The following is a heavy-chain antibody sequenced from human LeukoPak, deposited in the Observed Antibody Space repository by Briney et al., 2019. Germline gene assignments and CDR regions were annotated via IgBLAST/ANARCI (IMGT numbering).Heavy chain of an antibody. CDR2: ISSSGSTI. CDR1: GFTFSSYE. J-gene: IGHJ3*02. D-gene: IGHD1-26*01. V-gene: IGHV3-48*03. Sequence: PGGSLRLSCAASGFTFSSYEMNWVRQAPGKGLEWVSYISSSGSTIYYADSVKGRFTISRDNAKNSLYLQMNSLRAEDTAVYYCTTSYIRRGSYLSAFDIWGQGTMVTVSS. CDR3: TTSYIRRGSYLSAFDI.